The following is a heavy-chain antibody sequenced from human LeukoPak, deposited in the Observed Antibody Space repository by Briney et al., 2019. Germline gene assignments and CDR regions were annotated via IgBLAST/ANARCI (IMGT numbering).Heavy chain of an antibody. CDR2: INPNSGGT. J-gene: IGHJ2*01. V-gene: IGHV1-2*02. Sequence: ASVKVSCKASGYYMHWVRQAPGQGLEWMGWINPNSGGTKYAQKFQGRVTMTRDTSISTAYMELSRLRSDDTAVYYCARGKSATDPDPNWYLDLWGRGTLVTVSS. CDR1: GYY. CDR3: ARGKSATDPDPNWYLDL.